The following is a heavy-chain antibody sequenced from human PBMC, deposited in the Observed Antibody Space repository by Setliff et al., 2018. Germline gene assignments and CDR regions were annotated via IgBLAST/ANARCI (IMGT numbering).Heavy chain of an antibody. CDR3: ARDSTRYFDWLDDFDY. Sequence: GGSLRLSCAASGFTFDDYGMSWARQAPGKGLEWVSGINWNGGSTGYADSVKGRFTISRDNAKNSLYLQMNSLRAEDTAVYYCARDSTRYFDWLDDFDYWGQGTLVTVSS. D-gene: IGHD3-9*01. V-gene: IGHV3-20*04. CDR2: INWNGGST. J-gene: IGHJ4*02. CDR1: GFTFDDYG.